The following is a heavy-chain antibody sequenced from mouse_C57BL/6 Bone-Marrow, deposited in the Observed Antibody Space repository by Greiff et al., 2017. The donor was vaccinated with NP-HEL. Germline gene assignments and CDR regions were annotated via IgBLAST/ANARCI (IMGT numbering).Heavy chain of an antibody. CDR2: ISDGGSYT. CDR3: ARENSNYGIDY. Sequence: EVQLVESGGGLVKPGGSLKLSCAASGFTFSSYAMSWVRQTPEKRLEWVATISDGGSYTYYPDNVKGRFTISRDNAKNNLYLQMSHLKSEDTAMYYCARENSNYGIDYWGQGTTLTVSS. D-gene: IGHD2-5*01. CDR1: GFTFSSYA. J-gene: IGHJ2*01. V-gene: IGHV5-4*01.